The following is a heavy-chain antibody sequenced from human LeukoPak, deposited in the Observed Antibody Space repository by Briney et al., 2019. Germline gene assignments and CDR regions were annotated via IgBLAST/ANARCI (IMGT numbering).Heavy chain of an antibody. D-gene: IGHD3-3*01. Sequence: GGSLRLSCAASGFTFSSYAMSWVRQAPGKGLEWVSVIYSGGSTYYADSVKGRFTISRDNSKNTLYLQMNSLRAEDTAVYYCAIRYDFWSGDYYYGMDVWGQGTTVTVSS. CDR3: AIRYDFWSGDYYYGMDV. CDR2: IYSGGST. CDR1: GFTFSSYA. V-gene: IGHV3-66*01. J-gene: IGHJ6*02.